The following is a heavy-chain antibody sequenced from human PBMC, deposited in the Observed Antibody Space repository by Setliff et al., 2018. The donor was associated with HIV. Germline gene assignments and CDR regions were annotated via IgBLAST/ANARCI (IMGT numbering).Heavy chain of an antibody. V-gene: IGHV3-15*05. Sequence: GGSLRLSCAVSGFYFTNAWMTWVRQTPGKGLEWVGRIKRKIDGETRHYAASVKGRFTISRNDSTDTLYLQMNSLEIEDTGVYYCTTGVLPQLYDVVGGDFWGQGTLVTVSS. CDR2: IKRKIDGETR. CDR1: GFYFTNAW. CDR3: TTGVLPQLYDVVGGDF. J-gene: IGHJ4*02. D-gene: IGHD3-10*02.